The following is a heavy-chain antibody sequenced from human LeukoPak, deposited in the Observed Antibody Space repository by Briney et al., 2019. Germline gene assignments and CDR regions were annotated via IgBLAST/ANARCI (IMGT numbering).Heavy chain of an antibody. CDR1: GGSFSGYS. V-gene: IGHV4-34*01. J-gene: IGHJ4*02. Sequence: KPSETLSLTCAVYGGSFSGYSWSWIRQPPGKGLEWIGEINHSGSTNYNPSLKSRVTISVDTSKNQFSLKLSSVTAADTAVYYCARGLASGYWGQGTLVTVSS. CDR2: INHSGST. D-gene: IGHD1-26*01. CDR3: ARGLASGY.